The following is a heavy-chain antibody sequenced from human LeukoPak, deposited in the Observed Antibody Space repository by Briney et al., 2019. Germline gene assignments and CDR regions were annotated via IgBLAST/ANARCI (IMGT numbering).Heavy chain of an antibody. CDR1: GGSFSGYY. J-gene: IGHJ4*02. V-gene: IGHV4-34*01. D-gene: IGHD4-23*01. Sequence: PSETLSLTCAVYGGSFSGYYWSWIRQPPGKGLEWVGEINHSGSTKYNPSLRSGVTISVDSSKNQFSLKLSSVTAADAAVYYCARGCYGGNSCDYWGQGTLVTVSS. CDR3: ARGCYGGNSCDY. CDR2: INHSGST.